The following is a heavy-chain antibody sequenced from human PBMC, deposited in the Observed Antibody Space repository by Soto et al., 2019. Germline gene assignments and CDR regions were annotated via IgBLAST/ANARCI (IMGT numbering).Heavy chain of an antibody. J-gene: IGHJ6*02. V-gene: IGHV3-13*05. D-gene: IGHD3-9*01. Sequence: GGSLRLSCAASGFTFSSYDMHWVRQATGKGLEWVSAIGTAGDPYYPGSVKGRFTISRENAKNSLYLQMNSLRAGDTAAYYCARGRHYDILTGYTFYGMDVWGQGTTVTVSS. CDR1: GFTFSSYD. CDR3: ARGRHYDILTGYTFYGMDV. CDR2: IGTAGDP.